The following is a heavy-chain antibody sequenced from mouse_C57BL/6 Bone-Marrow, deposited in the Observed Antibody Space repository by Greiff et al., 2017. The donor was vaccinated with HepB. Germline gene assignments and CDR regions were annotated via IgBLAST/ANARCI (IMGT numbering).Heavy chain of an antibody. J-gene: IGHJ2*01. Sequence: VQLQQSGAELARPGASVKLCCKASGYTFTSYGISWVKQRTGQGLEWIGEIYPRSGNTYYNEKFKGKATLTADKSSSTAYMELRSLTSEDSAVYFCAREEDYWNYFDYWGQGTTLTVSS. CDR3: AREEDYWNYFDY. D-gene: IGHD2-13*01. CDR1: GYTFTSYG. CDR2: IYPRSGNT. V-gene: IGHV1-81*01.